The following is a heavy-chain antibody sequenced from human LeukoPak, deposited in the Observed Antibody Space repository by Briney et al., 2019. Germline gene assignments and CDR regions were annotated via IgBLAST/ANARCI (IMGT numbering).Heavy chain of an antibody. CDR3: ARSSMTRKQAYNWFDP. J-gene: IGHJ5*02. CDR2: IYYSGST. CDR1: GGSISSSSYY. V-gene: IGHV4-39*07. Sequence: SETLSLTCTVSGGSISSSSYYWGWIRQPPGKGLEWIGSIYYSGSTYYNPSLKSRVTISVDTSKNQFSLKLSSVTAADTAVYYCARSSMTRKQAYNWFDPWGQGTLVTVSS.